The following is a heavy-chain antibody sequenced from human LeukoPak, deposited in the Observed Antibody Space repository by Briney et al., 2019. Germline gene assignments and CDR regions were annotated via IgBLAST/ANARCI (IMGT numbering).Heavy chain of an antibody. CDR1: GHTLNNHF. Sequence: GASVKVSCKSSGHTLNNHFIHWVRQAPGQGLEWMGMINPRDGTTRTLQKFQGRVTMTRDTSTSTLYMGLSSLRSEDTATYFCARGADQEFDFWGQGTLVTVSS. CDR2: INPRDGTT. CDR3: ARGADQEFDF. V-gene: IGHV1-46*02. J-gene: IGHJ4*02.